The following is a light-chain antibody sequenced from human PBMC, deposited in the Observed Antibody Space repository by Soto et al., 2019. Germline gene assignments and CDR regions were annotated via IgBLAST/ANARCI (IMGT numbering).Light chain of an antibody. CDR2: EVS. V-gene: IGLV2-14*01. J-gene: IGLJ1*01. CDR1: ISDVGGHNY. CDR3: SSRTSSSTHYV. Sequence: QSVLTQPASVSGSPGQSITISCTGTISDVGGHNYVSWYQQHPGKAPKLMIYEVSYRPSGVSSRFSGYKSGNTASLTISGLQAEDEAAYYSSSRTSSSTHYVFGTGTKLTVL.